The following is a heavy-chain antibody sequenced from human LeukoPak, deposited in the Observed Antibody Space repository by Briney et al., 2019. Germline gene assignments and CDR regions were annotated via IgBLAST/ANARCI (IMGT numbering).Heavy chain of an antibody. J-gene: IGHJ4*02. Sequence: GGSLRLSCAASGFTFSSYWMDWVRQAPGKGLEWVANMNEDGSEKYYVDSVKGRFTISRDNAKNSLYLQMNSLRAEDTAVYYCARVRSGTYYAFDYWGQGALVTVSS. D-gene: IGHD1-26*01. CDR2: MNEDGSEK. CDR3: ARVRSGTYYAFDY. CDR1: GFTFSSYW. V-gene: IGHV3-7*01.